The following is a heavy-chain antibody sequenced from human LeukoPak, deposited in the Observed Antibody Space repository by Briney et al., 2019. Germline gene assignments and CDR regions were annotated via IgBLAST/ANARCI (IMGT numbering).Heavy chain of an antibody. V-gene: IGHV1-69*01. Sequence: SVKVSFTASGGTFSSYAISWVRQAPGQGLEWMGGIIPIFGTTNYAQKFQGRVTITADESTSTAYMELSSLRSEDTAVYCCARVALWFGAATRDYYYGMDVWGQGTTVTVSS. CDR1: GGTFSSYA. D-gene: IGHD3-10*01. J-gene: IGHJ6*02. CDR2: IIPIFGTT. CDR3: ARVALWFGAATRDYYYGMDV.